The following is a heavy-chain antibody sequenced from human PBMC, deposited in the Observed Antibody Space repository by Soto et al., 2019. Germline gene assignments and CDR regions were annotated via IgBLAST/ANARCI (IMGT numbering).Heavy chain of an antibody. D-gene: IGHD2-2*01. CDR1: VFPFNNYG. Sequence: PWWSLRLSCTVSVFPFNNYGINWVRQAPGKGLEWVSSVSKSDYTYYSDSVKGRFTSSRDNAKNSVSLQMNTLRVEDTAVYYCAREDSIIIPAVSDFWGQGTLVTVSS. CDR3: AREDSIIIPAVSDF. CDR2: VSKSDYT. J-gene: IGHJ4*02. V-gene: IGHV3-21*01.